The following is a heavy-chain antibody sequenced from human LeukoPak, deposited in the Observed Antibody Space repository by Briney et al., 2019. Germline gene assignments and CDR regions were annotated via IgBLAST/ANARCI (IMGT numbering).Heavy chain of an antibody. CDR3: ARDRYYIFDY. CDR2: ISSSSSYI. V-gene: IGHV3-21*01. Sequence: GGSLRLSCAASGFTFSSYNMNWVRQAPGKGLEWVSSISSSSSYIYYADSVKGRFTISRDNAKSTVYLQMNSLRAEDTAVYFCARDRYYIFDYWGQGAPVTVSS. D-gene: IGHD3-10*01. CDR1: GFTFSSYN. J-gene: IGHJ4*02.